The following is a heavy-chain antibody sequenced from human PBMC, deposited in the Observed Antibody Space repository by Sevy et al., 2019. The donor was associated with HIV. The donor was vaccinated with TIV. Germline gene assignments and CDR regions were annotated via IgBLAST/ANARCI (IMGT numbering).Heavy chain of an antibody. CDR2: IFWNDDK. D-gene: IGHD3-9*01. V-gene: IGHV2-5*01. J-gene: IGHJ4*02. CDR3: AHTDYDILTGYYRYFDY. Sequence: SGPTLVNPTQTLTLTCTFSGFSLSTSGVGVGWIRQPPGKALEWLALIFWNDDKRYSPSLKSRLTITKDTSKNQVVLTMTNMDPVDTATYYCAHTDYDILTGYYRYFDYWGQGTLVTVSS. CDR1: GFSLSTSGVG.